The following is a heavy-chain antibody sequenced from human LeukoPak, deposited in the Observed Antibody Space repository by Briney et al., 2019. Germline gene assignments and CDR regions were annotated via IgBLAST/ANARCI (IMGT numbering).Heavy chain of an antibody. CDR2: ISYDGTNK. CDR3: AKKKDASLSLMVNDY. Sequence: PGGSLRLSCAASGLTFSIYAMHWVRQAPGKGLEWVAVISYDGTNKYHADSVKGRFTISRDNSKNTLYLQMNSLRAEDTAVYYCAKKKDASLSLMVNDYWGQGTLVTVSS. D-gene: IGHD5-18*01. CDR1: GLTFSIYA. J-gene: IGHJ4*02. V-gene: IGHV3-30-3*02.